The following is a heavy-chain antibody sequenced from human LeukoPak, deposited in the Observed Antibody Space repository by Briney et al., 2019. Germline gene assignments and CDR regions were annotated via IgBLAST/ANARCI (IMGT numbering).Heavy chain of an antibody. CDR2: IYHSGST. Sequence: SGTLSLTCAVSGGSISSSNWWSWVRQPPGKGLEWIGEIYHSGSTYYNPSLKSRVTISVDTSKNQFSLKLSSVTAADTAVYYCARDLASRKPDYYYGMDVWGQGTTVTVSS. J-gene: IGHJ6*02. CDR3: ARDLASRKPDYYYGMDV. D-gene: IGHD1-14*01. V-gene: IGHV4-4*02. CDR1: GGSISSSNW.